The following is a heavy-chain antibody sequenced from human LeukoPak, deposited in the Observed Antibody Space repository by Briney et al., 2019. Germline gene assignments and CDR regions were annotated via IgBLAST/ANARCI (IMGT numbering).Heavy chain of an antibody. J-gene: IGHJ4*02. D-gene: IGHD6-13*01. Sequence: GASVKVSCKASGYTLTSYGISWVRQAPGQGLEWMGEVTPIFRTANYAQKFQGRVTITADESTSTAYMELSSLISDDTAVYYCATAQSSRWPPAPIHYWGQGTLVTVSS. CDR3: ATAQSSRWPPAPIHY. V-gene: IGHV1-69*13. CDR2: VTPIFRTA. CDR1: GYTLTSYG.